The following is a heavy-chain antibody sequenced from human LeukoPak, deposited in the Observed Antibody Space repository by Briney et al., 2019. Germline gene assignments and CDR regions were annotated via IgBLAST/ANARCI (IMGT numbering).Heavy chain of an antibody. V-gene: IGHV1-2*02. CDR2: INPNSGGT. D-gene: IGHD3-22*01. J-gene: IGHJ4*02. CDR1: GYTFTSYA. CDR3: ARVHGYYDSSGYYPY. Sequence: ASVKVSCKASGYTFTSYAMNWVRQAPGQGLEWMGWINPNSGGTNYAQKFQGRVTMTRDTSISTAYMELSRLRSDDTAVYYCARVHGYYDSSGYYPYWGQGTLVTVSS.